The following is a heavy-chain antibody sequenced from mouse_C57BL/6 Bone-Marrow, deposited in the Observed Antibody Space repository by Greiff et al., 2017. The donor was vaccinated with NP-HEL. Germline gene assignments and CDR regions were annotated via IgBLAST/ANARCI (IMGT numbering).Heavy chain of an antibody. CDR3: ARHYAMDY. CDR2: ISNLAYSI. J-gene: IGHJ4*01. CDR1: GFTFSDYG. V-gene: IGHV5-15*01. Sequence: EVMLVESGGGLVQPGGSLKLSCAASGFTFSDYGMAWVRQALRKGPEWVAFISNLAYSIYYADTVTGRFTISRENAKNTLYLEMSSLRSEDTAMYYCARHYAMDYWGQGTSVTVSS.